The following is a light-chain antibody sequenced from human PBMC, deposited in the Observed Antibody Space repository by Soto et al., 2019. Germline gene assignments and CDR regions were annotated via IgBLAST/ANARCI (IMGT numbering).Light chain of an antibody. V-gene: IGKV3D-20*02. CDR3: QQRSNWPPIT. CDR1: QSVSSSY. CDR2: GAS. Sequence: EIVCTQSPGTLSLSPGERATLSGRASQSVSSSYLAWYQQKPGQAPRLLIYGASARATGIPAKFSGSGSGTDFTLTISSLEPEDFAVYYCQQRSNWPPITFGQGTRLEIK. J-gene: IGKJ5*01.